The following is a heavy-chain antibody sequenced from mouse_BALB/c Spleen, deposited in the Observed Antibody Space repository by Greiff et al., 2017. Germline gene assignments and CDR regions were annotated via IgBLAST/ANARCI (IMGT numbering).Heavy chain of an antibody. CDR3: ARNYYRYDGDYAMDY. J-gene: IGHJ4*01. Sequence: DLVKPGASVKLSCKASGYTFTSYWINWINQRPGQGLEWIGRIAPGRGSTYYNEMFKGKATLTVDTSSSTAYIQLSSLSSEDSAAYFCARNYYRYDGDYAMDYWGQGTSVT. V-gene: IGHV1S41*01. D-gene: IGHD2-14*01. CDR2: IAPGRGST. CDR1: GYTFTSYW.